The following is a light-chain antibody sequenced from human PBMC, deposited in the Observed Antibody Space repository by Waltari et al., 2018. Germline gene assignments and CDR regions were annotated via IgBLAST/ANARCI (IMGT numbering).Light chain of an antibody. CDR1: SSNIGAGHD. Sequence: QSILTQPTSVSGAPGQRVTISCTGSSSNIGAGHDVLWYQALPGTAPKLLIYGNNSRPSGVPDRFSGSKSGSSASLAINGLHAEDEAEYYCQSFDSNVRGGVVFGGGTKVTVL. J-gene: IGLJ3*02. CDR2: GNN. V-gene: IGLV1-40*01. CDR3: QSFDSNVRGGVV.